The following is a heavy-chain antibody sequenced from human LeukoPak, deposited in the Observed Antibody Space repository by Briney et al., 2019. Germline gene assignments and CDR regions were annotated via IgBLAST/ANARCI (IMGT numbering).Heavy chain of an antibody. CDR1: GGSFSGYY. J-gene: IGHJ4*02. Sequence: SETLSLTCAVYGGSFSGYYWSWIRQPPGKGLEWIGEINHSGSTNYNPSLKGRVTISVDTSKNQFSLKLSSVTAADTAVYYCARVGHSGYNYWGQGTLVTVSS. CDR2: INHSGST. CDR3: ARVGHSGYNY. D-gene: IGHD5-12*01. V-gene: IGHV4-34*01.